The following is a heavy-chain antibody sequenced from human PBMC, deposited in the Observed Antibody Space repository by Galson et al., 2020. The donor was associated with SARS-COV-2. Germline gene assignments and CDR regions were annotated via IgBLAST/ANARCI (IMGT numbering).Heavy chain of an antibody. V-gene: IGHV4-61*09. D-gene: IGHD3-22*01. CDR2: IHSSGST. J-gene: IGHJ3*02. CDR3: YSYFDSSAYYWGGDSFDI. Sequence: SEPLSLTCTAPGHSISSGSYYWSWIRQPAGKGLEWIGHIHSSGSTNYNPALKSRVVISVDTSKNQFSLNLSSVTAADTPVYCCYSYFDSSAYYWGGDSFDIWGQGTMVTVSS. CDR1: GHSISSGSYY.